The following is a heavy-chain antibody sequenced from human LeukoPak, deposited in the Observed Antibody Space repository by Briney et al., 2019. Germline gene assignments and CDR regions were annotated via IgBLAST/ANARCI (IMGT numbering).Heavy chain of an antibody. CDR3: ARDLGALEYSADD. Sequence: GGALRVSCAASGFTFSDYYMDWVRQAPGKGLEWVGRIRNKPNSYTTEYAASVKGRFTISRDDSKNSLYLQMNSLKTEDTAVYYCARDLGALEYSADDWGQGTLVTVSS. D-gene: IGHD5-12*01. J-gene: IGHJ4*02. CDR1: GFTFSDYY. V-gene: IGHV3-72*01. CDR2: IRNKPNSYTT.